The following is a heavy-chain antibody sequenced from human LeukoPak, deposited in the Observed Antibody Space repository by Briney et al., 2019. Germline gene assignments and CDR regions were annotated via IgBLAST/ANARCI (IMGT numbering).Heavy chain of an antibody. Sequence: PGRSLRLSCAASGFTFSSYAMHWVRQAPGKGLEYVSAISSNGGSTYYADSVKGRLTISRDNSKNTLYLQMGSLRAEDMAVYYCARDSSGYEGAFDIWGQGTMVTVSS. CDR3: ARDSSGYEGAFDI. V-gene: IGHV3-64*02. J-gene: IGHJ3*02. D-gene: IGHD5-12*01. CDR1: GFTFSSYA. CDR2: ISSNGGST.